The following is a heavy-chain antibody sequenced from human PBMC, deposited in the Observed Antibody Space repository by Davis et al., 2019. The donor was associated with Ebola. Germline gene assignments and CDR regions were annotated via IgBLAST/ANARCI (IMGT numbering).Heavy chain of an antibody. J-gene: IGHJ4*02. Sequence: PSETLSPTCAVYGGSFSDYYWGWIRQPPGKGLEWIGEMNRRGRAYYNPSLKSRVTISVDTSKNQFSLKLSSVTAADTARYYCASPHQIRGRDYFDSWGQGTLVTVSS. V-gene: IGHV4-34*01. CDR2: MNRRGRA. CDR3: ASPHQIRGRDYFDS. CDR1: GGSFSDYY.